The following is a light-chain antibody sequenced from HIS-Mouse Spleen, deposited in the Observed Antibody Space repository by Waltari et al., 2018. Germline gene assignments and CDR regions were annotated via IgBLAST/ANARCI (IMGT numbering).Light chain of an antibody. V-gene: IGLV2-23*01. CDR2: EGS. CDR1: SSDVGSYNL. Sequence: QSALTQPASVSGSPGQTITISCTGTSSDVGSYNLVSWYQQHPGKAPKLMSYEGSKRPSGVSNRFSGSKSGNTASLTISGLQAEDEADYYCCSYAGSSTYWVFGGGTKLTVL. J-gene: IGLJ3*02. CDR3: CSYAGSSTYWV.